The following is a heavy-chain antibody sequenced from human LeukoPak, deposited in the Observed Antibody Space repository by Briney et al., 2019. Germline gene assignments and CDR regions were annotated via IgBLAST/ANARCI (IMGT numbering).Heavy chain of an antibody. J-gene: IGHJ4*02. Sequence: GGSLRLSCAASGFTFSSYEMNWVRQAPGKGLEWVSYISSSGSTIYYADSVKGRFTISRDNAKNSLYLQMNSLRAEDTAMYYCARDPSTYDSSGYYYAWYYFDYWGQGTLVTVSS. CDR1: GFTFSSYE. CDR2: ISSSGSTI. V-gene: IGHV3-48*03. CDR3: ARDPSTYDSSGYYYAWYYFDY. D-gene: IGHD3-22*01.